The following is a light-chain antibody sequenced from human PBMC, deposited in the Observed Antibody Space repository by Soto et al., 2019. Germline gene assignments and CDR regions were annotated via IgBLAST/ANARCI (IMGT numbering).Light chain of an antibody. CDR1: QVIRND. CDR3: LHDHNYPWT. Sequence: AIQMTQSPSSLSASVGDRVTITCRASQVIRNDLGWYQQKPGKAPKLLIYGASNLQSGVPSRFSGSGSGTDFTLTITSLQPEDFATYYCLHDHNYPWTFGQGTKLDIK. V-gene: IGKV1-6*01. CDR2: GAS. J-gene: IGKJ1*01.